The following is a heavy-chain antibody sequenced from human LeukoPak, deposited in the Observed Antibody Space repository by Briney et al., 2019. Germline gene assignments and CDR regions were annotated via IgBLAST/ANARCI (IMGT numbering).Heavy chain of an antibody. CDR3: AREGDYYDSSGYFWHWYFDL. V-gene: IGHV4-30-2*01. CDR2: IYHSGST. CDR1: GGSISSGGYS. J-gene: IGHJ2*01. Sequence: PSETLSLTCAVSGGSISSGGYSRSWIRQPPGKGLEWIGYIYHSGSTYYNPSLKSRVTISVDTSKNQFSLKLSSVTAADTAVYYCAREGDYYDSSGYFWHWYFDLWGRGTLVTVSS. D-gene: IGHD3-22*01.